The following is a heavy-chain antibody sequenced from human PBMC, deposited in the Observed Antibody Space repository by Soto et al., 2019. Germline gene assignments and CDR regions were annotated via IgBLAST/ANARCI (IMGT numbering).Heavy chain of an antibody. J-gene: IGHJ4*01. CDR3: AYSSGWYYFDC. V-gene: IGHV3-74*01. Sequence: EVQLVESGGGLVQPGGSLRLSCAASGFTFSSYWMHWVRQTPGKGPVWVSRINSDGSSTSYADSVKGRFTISRDNAKNTLYLQMNSLRADDTAVYYCAYSSGWYYFDCWGHGTLVTVSS. D-gene: IGHD6-19*01. CDR1: GFTFSSYW. CDR2: INSDGSST.